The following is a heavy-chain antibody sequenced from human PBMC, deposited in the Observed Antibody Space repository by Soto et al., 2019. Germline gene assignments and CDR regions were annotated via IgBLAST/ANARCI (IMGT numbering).Heavy chain of an antibody. V-gene: IGHV3-30*18. CDR2: ISYDGKNK. D-gene: IGHD2-2*01. CDR1: GFTFSTYG. J-gene: IGHJ6*02. CDR3: AKGKHCSSPSCHFYYYGMDV. Sequence: QVQLVESGGGVVQPGRSLRLSCAASGFTFSTYGMHWVRQAPGKGLEWVAVISYDGKNKYYAQSVKGRLTISRDNSKNSLYLQENSLRVKETAVYYCAKGKHCSSPSCHFYYYGMDVWAQGPTVAVPS.